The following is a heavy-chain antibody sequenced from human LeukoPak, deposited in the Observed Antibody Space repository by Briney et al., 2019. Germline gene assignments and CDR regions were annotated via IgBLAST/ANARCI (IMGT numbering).Heavy chain of an antibody. CDR3: ARRATHDAFDI. CDR1: GGTPSSYA. Sequence: ASVKVSCKASGGTPSSYAISWVRQAPGQGLEWMGGIIPIFGTANYAQKFQGRVTITADESTSTAYMELSSLRSEDTAVYYCARRATHDAFDIWGQGTMVTVSS. V-gene: IGHV1-69*13. D-gene: IGHD1-26*01. J-gene: IGHJ3*02. CDR2: IIPIFGTA.